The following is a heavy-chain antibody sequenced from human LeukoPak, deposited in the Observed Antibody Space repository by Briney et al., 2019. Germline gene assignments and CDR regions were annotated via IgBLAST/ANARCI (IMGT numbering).Heavy chain of an antibody. V-gene: IGHV3-9*01. Sequence: SLRLSCAASGFPFDDYAMHWVRQAPGKGLEWVSGISWNSGSIGYADSVKGRFTISRDNAKNSLYLQMNSLRAEDTALYYCAKDPRDILTGYFDYWGQGTLVTVSS. J-gene: IGHJ4*02. CDR2: ISWNSGSI. CDR3: AKDPRDILTGYFDY. D-gene: IGHD3-9*01. CDR1: GFPFDDYA.